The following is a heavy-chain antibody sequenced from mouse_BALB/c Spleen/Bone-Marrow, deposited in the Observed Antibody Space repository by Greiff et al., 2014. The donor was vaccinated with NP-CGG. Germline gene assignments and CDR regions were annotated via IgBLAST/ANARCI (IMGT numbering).Heavy chain of an antibody. CDR3: ARSRDYGSYLAY. CDR2: IDPANGNT. Sequence: EVQLQQSGAELVKPGASVKLSCTASGFNIKDTYMHWVKRRPEQGLEWIGRIDPANGNTKYDPKFQGKATITADTSSNTAYLQLNRLTSEDHAVYFRARSRDYGSYLAYWGQGTLVTVSA. D-gene: IGHD1-1*01. CDR1: GFNIKDTY. V-gene: IGHV14-3*02. J-gene: IGHJ3*01.